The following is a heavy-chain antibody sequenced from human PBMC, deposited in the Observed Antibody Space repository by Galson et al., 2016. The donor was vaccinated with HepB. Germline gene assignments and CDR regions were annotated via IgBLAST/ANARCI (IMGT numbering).Heavy chain of an antibody. CDR1: GFTFTEYY. D-gene: IGHD5-12*01. Sequence: SLRLSCAASGFTFTEYYMTWIRQAPGKGPEWLSYLSPSTRYTNSADSVKGRFTIFRDNAKNSVYLQMNSLRAEDTAVYYCARDPGGYGFIDSWGQGTLVTVSS. V-gene: IGHV3-11*06. CDR2: LSPSTRYT. CDR3: ARDPGGYGFIDS. J-gene: IGHJ4*02.